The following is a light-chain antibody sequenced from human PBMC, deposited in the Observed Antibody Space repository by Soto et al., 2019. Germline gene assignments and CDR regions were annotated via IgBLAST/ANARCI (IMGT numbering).Light chain of an antibody. Sequence: DIVMTQSPDSLAVSLGERAAINCKSSQSVLHNYNSNNKNYLAWYQQKPGQPPKLLIYWASTRESRVPDRFSGSGSGTDFTLTISSLQAEDVAVYYCQQYYDTPWTFGQGTKVEIK. V-gene: IGKV4-1*01. J-gene: IGKJ1*01. CDR1: QSVLHNYNSNNKNY. CDR3: QQYYDTPWT. CDR2: WAS.